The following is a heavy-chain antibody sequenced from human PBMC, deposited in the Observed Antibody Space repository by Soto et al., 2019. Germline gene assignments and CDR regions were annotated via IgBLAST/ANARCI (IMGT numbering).Heavy chain of an antibody. CDR2: IIPIFGTA. CDR3: ARRANWNYYYGMDA. J-gene: IGHJ6*02. CDR1: GGTFSSYA. D-gene: IGHD1-1*01. V-gene: IGHV1-69*13. Sequence: SVKVSCKASGGTFSSYAISWVRQAPGQGLEWMGGIIPIFGTANYAQKFQGRVTITADESTSTAYMELSSLRSEDTAVYYCARRANWNYYYGMDAWGQGTTVTVSS.